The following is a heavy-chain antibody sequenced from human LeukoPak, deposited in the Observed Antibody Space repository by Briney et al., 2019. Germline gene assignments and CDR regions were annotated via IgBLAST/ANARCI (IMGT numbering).Heavy chain of an antibody. CDR1: GYTFTSYG. V-gene: IGHV1-18*01. D-gene: IGHD2-2*01. CDR2: ISAYNGNT. J-gene: IGHJ5*02. CDR3: ARGFPGVVPAAPWGFDP. Sequence: GASVKVSCKASGYTFTSYGISWVRQAPGQGLEWMGWISAYNGNTNYAQKLQGRVTMTIDTSTSTAYMELRSLRSDDTAVYYCARGFPGVVPAAPWGFDPWGQGTLVTVSS.